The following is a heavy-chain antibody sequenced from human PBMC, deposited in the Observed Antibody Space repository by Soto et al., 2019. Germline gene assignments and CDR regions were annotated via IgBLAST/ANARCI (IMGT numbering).Heavy chain of an antibody. D-gene: IGHD3-10*01. CDR2: INTYNGNT. Sequence: QVHLVQSGPEVKKPGASVRVSCRASGYTFTNYGIGWVRQAPGQGLEWMGWINTYNGNTNYAQKFRGRLTMTTDTSTTTAYMELRSLKSDDTAMYYCAKDGVDPRATVTGGYWGQGTLVTVSS. J-gene: IGHJ4*02. CDR3: AKDGVDPRATVTGGY. V-gene: IGHV1-18*01. CDR1: GYTFTNYG.